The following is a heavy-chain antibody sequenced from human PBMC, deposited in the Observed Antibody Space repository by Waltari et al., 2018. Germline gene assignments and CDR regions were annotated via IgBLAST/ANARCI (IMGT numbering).Heavy chain of an antibody. CDR1: GGSINRSSYY. J-gene: IGHJ5*02. D-gene: IGHD5-12*01. V-gene: IGHV4-39*01. Sequence: QLLLQESGPGLVTPSETLSLTCTVSGGSINRSSYYWGWVRQSPGKGPEWRGSMYYSGTTYYNPTLESRLTISGDTSKNQFSLRLSSVTAADTAVYYCARHWKRNGYRFDPWGQGTRVTVSS. CDR3: ARHWKRNGYRFDP. CDR2: MYYSGTT.